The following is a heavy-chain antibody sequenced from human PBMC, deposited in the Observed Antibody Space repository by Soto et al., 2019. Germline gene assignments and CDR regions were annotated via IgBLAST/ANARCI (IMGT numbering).Heavy chain of an antibody. CDR1: GGTFSSYA. D-gene: IGHD6-13*01. CDR2: IIPIFGTA. Sequence: SVEVSCKASGGTFSSYAISWVRQAPGQGLEWMGGIIPIFGTASYAQKFQGRVTITADEATSTAYMELSSLRSEDTAVYYCARDAVSIAAAPFDPWGQGPLVTASS. CDR3: ARDAVSIAAAPFDP. J-gene: IGHJ5*02. V-gene: IGHV1-69*13.